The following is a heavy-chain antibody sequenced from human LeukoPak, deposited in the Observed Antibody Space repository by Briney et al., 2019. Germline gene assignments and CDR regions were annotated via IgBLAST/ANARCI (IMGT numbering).Heavy chain of an antibody. V-gene: IGHV1-2*02. D-gene: IGHD3-9*01. CDR1: GYTFTGYY. J-gene: IGHJ4*02. CDR3: ATGEELRYFDWLAG. Sequence: ASVKVSCKASGYTFTGYYMHWVRQAPGQGLEWMGWINPNSGGTNYAQKFQGRVTMTRDTSISTAYMELSSLRSEDTAVYYCATGEELRYFDWLAGWGQGTLVTVSS. CDR2: INPNSGGT.